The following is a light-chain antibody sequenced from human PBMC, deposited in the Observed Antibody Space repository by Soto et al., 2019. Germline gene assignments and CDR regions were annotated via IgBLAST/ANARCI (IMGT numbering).Light chain of an antibody. Sequence: EIVLTQSPGTLSLSPGERATLSCRASQSVSSYLAWYQQKPGQAPRLLIYDASNRATGIPARFSGSGSGTDLTLTISSLEPEDFAVYYCQQRSNWPPITFGQGTRLEI. CDR1: QSVSSY. CDR3: QQRSNWPPIT. CDR2: DAS. J-gene: IGKJ5*01. V-gene: IGKV3-11*01.